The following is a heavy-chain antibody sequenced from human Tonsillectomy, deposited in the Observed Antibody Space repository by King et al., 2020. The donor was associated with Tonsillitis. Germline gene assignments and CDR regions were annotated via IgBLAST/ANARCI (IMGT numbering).Heavy chain of an antibody. J-gene: IGHJ1*01. CDR2: ISYDGSNK. Sequence: VQLVESGGGVVQPGRSLRLSCAASGFTFSSYAMHWVRQAPGKGLEWVAVISYDGSNKYYADSVKGRFTISRDNSKNTLSLQMNSLIVEDTAVYYCARDPSSWYFQNWGQGTLVTVSS. CDR3: ARDPSSWYFQN. CDR1: GFTFSSYA. D-gene: IGHD3-16*02. V-gene: IGHV3-30-3*01.